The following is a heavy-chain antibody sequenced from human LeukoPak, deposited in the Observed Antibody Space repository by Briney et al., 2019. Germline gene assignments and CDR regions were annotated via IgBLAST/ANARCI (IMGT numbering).Heavy chain of an antibody. CDR1: GFTFNNYG. Sequence: GGSLRLSRAASGFTFNNYGMSWVRQAPGKGLEWVSAISGSGGSTFYADSVKGRFTISRDNSKNTLYLQMNSLRAEDTAVYYCARERIGDGYNYAYWGQGTLVTVSS. CDR2: ISGSGGST. J-gene: IGHJ4*02. CDR3: ARERIGDGYNYAY. D-gene: IGHD5-24*01. V-gene: IGHV3-23*01.